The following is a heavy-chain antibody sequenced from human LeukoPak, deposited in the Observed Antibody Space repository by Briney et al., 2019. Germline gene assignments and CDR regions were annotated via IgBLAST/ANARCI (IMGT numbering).Heavy chain of an antibody. CDR3: AKGSRGAARPKMFDY. J-gene: IGHJ4*02. V-gene: IGHV3-23*01. CDR1: GFTFSSYA. CDR2: ISGSGGST. Sequence: PGGSLRLSCAASGFTFSSYAMSWVRQAPGKGLEWVSAISGSGGSTYYADFVKGRFTISRDNSKNTLYLQMNSLRAEDTAVYYCAKGSRGAARPKMFDYWGQGTLVTVSS. D-gene: IGHD6-6*01.